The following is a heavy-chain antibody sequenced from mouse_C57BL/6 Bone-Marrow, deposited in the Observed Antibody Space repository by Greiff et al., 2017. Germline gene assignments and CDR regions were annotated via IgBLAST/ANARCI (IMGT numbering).Heavy chain of an antibody. J-gene: IGHJ1*03. Sequence: VQLQQSGPELVKPGASVKLSCKASGYTFTSYDINWVKQRPGQGLAWIGWIYPRDGSTKSNEKFTGKATLTVDTSSSTAYMELHSLTSEDSAVYFCARLEFDGSSGDWYFDVWGTGTTVTVSS. V-gene: IGHV1-85*01. CDR3: ARLEFDGSSGDWYFDV. CDR2: IYPRDGST. CDR1: GYTFTSYD. D-gene: IGHD1-1*01.